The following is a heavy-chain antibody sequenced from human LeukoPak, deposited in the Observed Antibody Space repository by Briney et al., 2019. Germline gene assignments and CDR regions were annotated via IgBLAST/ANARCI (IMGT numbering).Heavy chain of an antibody. CDR2: IIPILGIA. CDR3: ARDNQQKGYYYDSSGYQEQPPYYYYGMDV. Sequence: SVKVSCKASGGTFSSYAISWVRQAPGQGLEWMGRIIPILGIANYAQKFQGRVTITADKSTSTAYMELSSLRSEDTAVYYCARDNQQKGYYYDSSGYQEQPPYYYYGMDVWGQGTTVTVSS. CDR1: GGTFSSYA. D-gene: IGHD3-22*01. V-gene: IGHV1-69*04. J-gene: IGHJ6*02.